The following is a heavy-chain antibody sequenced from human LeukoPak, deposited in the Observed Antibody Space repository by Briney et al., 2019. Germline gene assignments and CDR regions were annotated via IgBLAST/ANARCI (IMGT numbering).Heavy chain of an antibody. CDR2: IIPIFGIA. CDR3: AADKTDCSSTSCYRDYYYGMDV. J-gene: IGHJ6*04. Sequence: SVKVSCKASGGTFSSYAISWVRQAPGQGLEWMGRIIPIFGIANYAQKFQGRVTITADKSTSTAYMELSSLRSEDTAVYYCAADKTDCSSTSCYRDYYYGMDVWGKGTTVTVSS. CDR1: GGTFSSYA. D-gene: IGHD2-2*01. V-gene: IGHV1-69*04.